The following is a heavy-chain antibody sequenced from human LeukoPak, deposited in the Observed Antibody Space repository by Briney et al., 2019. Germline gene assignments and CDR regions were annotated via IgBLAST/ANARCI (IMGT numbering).Heavy chain of an antibody. V-gene: IGHV3-21*01. CDR3: ARDLQYCSSTSCYASYFDY. CDR1: GFTFSSYS. J-gene: IGHJ4*02. CDR2: ICSSSTYI. Sequence: GGSLRLSCAASGFTFSSYSMNWVRQAPGKGLEWVSSICSSSTYIYYADSVKGRFTISRDNAKNSLYLQMDSLRAEDTAVYYCARDLQYCSSTSCYASYFDYWGQGTLVTVSS. D-gene: IGHD2-2*01.